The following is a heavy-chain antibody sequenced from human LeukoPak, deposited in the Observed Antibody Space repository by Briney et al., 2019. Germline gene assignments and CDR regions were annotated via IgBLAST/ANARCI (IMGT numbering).Heavy chain of an antibody. Sequence: ASVKVSCKASGGTFNSYAISWVRQAPGQGLEWMGGIIPIFGTANYAQKFKGRVTITADESTSTAYMELSSLRSEDTAVYYCAREAVYCSGGSCYSDVLQHWGQGTLVTVSS. V-gene: IGHV1-69*13. CDR1: GGTFNSYA. J-gene: IGHJ1*01. CDR3: AREAVYCSGGSCYSDVLQH. CDR2: IIPIFGTA. D-gene: IGHD2-15*01.